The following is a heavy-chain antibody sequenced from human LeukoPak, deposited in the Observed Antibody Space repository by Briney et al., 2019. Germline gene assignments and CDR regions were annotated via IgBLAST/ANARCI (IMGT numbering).Heavy chain of an antibody. Sequence: SETLSLTCRVSGASINSGSNYWGWIRQPPGTTLEWIGSIYSSGSTYYNPSLKSRVIIMIDTPKNHFSLTLSSVTAADTAVYYCARSDGYGLVGIWGQGTMATVSS. CDR3: ARSDGYGLVGI. CDR1: GASINSGSNY. J-gene: IGHJ3*02. V-gene: IGHV4-39*07. D-gene: IGHD3-10*01. CDR2: IYSSGST.